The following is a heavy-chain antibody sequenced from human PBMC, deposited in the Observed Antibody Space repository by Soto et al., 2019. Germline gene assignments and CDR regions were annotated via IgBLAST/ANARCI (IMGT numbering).Heavy chain of an antibody. D-gene: IGHD3-10*01. V-gene: IGHV3-48*01. CDR3: ARDLDXYGSGSYYIGPFFDY. CDR1: GFTLSSYS. CDR2: ISSSSITI. J-gene: IGHJ4*02. Sequence: GGSLRLSCAASGFTLSSYSMNWVRQAPGKGLEWVSYISSSSITIYYADSVKGRFTISRDNAKNSLYLQMNSLRAEDTAVYYCARDLDXYGSGSYYIGPFFDYWGQGTLVTVSS.